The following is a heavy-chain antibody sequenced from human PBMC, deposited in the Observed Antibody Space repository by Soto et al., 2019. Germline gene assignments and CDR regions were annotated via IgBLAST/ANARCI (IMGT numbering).Heavy chain of an antibody. D-gene: IGHD2-2*01. CDR3: ARSVAVPAAHIDY. CDR1: GGSISGSD. CDR2: VYYTGIT. Sequence: PSETLSLTGSVSGGSISGSDCSWIRQSPGKGLEWLGYVYYTGITNYSPSLRSRVSISVDTSKNEFSLRLSSVTAADTAVYFCARSVAVPAAHIDYLGQRTQVPVCS. V-gene: IGHV4-59*01. J-gene: IGHJ4*02.